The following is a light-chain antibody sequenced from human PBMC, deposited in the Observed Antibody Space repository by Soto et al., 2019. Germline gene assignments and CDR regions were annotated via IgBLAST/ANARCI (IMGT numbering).Light chain of an antibody. V-gene: IGLV2-8*01. CDR2: EVT. J-gene: IGLJ1*01. CDR3: CSNADNSYYV. CDR1: SSDVGAYNY. Sequence: QALLTQPRSASGSLGHSVPISCTGTSSDVGAYNYLSWYQQHPGKAPKFWIYEVTRRPSGVPDRFSGSKSGNTACLNVSGLQAEDEADYYCCSNADNSYYVFGTRTTVTVL.